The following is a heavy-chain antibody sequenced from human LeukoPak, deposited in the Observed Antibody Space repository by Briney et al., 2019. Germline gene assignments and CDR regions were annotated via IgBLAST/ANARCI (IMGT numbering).Heavy chain of an antibody. CDR1: GFTFSSYG. CDR2: ISYDGSNK. J-gene: IGHJ6*02. V-gene: IGHV3-30*03. D-gene: IGHD3-22*01. CDR3: ARDSEVVTYYYYYGMDV. Sequence: AGRSLRLSCAASGFTFSSYGMHWVRQAPGKGLEWVAVISYDGSNKYYADSVKGRFTISRDNSKNTLYLQMNSLRAEDTAVYYCARDSEVVTYYYYYGMDVWGQGTTVTVSS.